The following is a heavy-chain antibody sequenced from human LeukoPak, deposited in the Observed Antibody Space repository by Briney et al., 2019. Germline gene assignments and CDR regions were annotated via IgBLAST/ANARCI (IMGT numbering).Heavy chain of an antibody. CDR1: GGSLSSSNW. CDR2: IYHSGST. CDR3: ASQAVAARKGTLAAFDI. Sequence: SETLSLTCAVSGGSLSSSNWWSWVRQPPGKGLEWIGEIYHSGSTNYNPSLKSRVTISVDKSKNQFSLKLSSVTAADTAVYYCASQAVAARKGTLAAFDIWGQGTMVTVSS. V-gene: IGHV4-4*02. D-gene: IGHD6-19*01. J-gene: IGHJ3*02.